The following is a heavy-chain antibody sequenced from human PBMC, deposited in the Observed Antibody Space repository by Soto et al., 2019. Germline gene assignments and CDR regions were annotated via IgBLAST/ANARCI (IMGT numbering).Heavy chain of an antibody. J-gene: IGHJ6*02. D-gene: IGHD2-15*01. V-gene: IGHV4-4*07. CDR3: VRDCSGGGCYSDYGMDV. CDR1: GDSVSSYY. CDR2: IYISGST. Sequence: PSETLSLTCTVSGDSVSSYYWSWIRHPAGRGLEWIGRIYISGSTDYNPSLKGRVSMSVDRCKNQFSLRLTSVAAADAAVYYCVRDCSGGGCYSDYGMDVWGQGTTVTVSS.